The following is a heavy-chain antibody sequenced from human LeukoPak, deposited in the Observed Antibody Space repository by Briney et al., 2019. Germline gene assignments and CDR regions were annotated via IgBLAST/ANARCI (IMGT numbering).Heavy chain of an antibody. V-gene: IGHV3-48*03. D-gene: IGHD2/OR15-2a*01. CDR1: GFTFSSYE. CDR2: ISSSAEIV. J-gene: IGHJ5*02. Sequence: PGGSLRLSCAASGFTFSSYEMNWVRQAPGKGLEWVSCISSSAEIVFYTDSVKGRFTVSRDNAKNSLYLQMNSLRVEDTAIYYCARDRITVPGPYNWFDPWGQGTLVTVSS. CDR3: ARDRITVPGPYNWFDP.